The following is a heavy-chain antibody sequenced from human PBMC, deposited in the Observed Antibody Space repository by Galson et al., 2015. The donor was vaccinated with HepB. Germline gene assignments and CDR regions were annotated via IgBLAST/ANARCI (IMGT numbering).Heavy chain of an antibody. CDR2: ISAYNGNT. CDR1: GYTFTSYG. J-gene: IGHJ6*02. Sequence: SVKVSCKASGYTFTSYGISWVRQAPGQGLEWMGWISAYNGNTNYAQKLQGRVTMTTDTSTSTAYMELRSLRSDDTAVYYCARDIVVVPAATPGGFDYYYYGMDVWGQGTTVTVSS. D-gene: IGHD2-2*01. V-gene: IGHV1-18*04. CDR3: ARDIVVVPAATPGGFDYYYYGMDV.